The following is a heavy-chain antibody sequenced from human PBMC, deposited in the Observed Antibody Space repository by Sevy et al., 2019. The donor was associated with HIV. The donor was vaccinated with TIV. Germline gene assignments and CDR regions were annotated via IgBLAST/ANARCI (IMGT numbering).Heavy chain of an antibody. D-gene: IGHD3-10*01. CDR1: GFSFSSYG. Sequence: GESLKISCAASGFSFSSYGMSWVRQTPGQGLEWVSAISGSGGSTYYADSVKGRFTISRDNSKNTLYLQVISLRAEDMAVYYCAKGGFTMVRGVFDYWGQGTLVTVSS. CDR3: AKGGFTMVRGVFDY. V-gene: IGHV3-23*01. J-gene: IGHJ4*02. CDR2: ISGSGGST.